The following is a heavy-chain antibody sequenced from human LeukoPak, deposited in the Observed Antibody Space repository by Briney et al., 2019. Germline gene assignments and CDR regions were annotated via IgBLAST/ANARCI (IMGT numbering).Heavy chain of an antibody. J-gene: IGHJ4*02. D-gene: IGHD3-10*01. Sequence: GGSLRLSCAVPGFMFSQHTMSWVRQAPGKRLEWVSSISGSGDATRYADSVMGRFTISRDNAKNTLSLQMNSLRAEDTAVYYCAKSDCASDGCKLLNYWGQGTLVTASS. CDR2: ISGSGDAT. CDR3: AKSDCASDGCKLLNY. CDR1: GFMFSQHT. V-gene: IGHV3-23*01.